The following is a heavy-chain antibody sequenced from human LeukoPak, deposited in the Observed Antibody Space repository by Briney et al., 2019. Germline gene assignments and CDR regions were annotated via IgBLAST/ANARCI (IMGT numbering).Heavy chain of an antibody. V-gene: IGHV3-53*01. CDR1: GIAVIGNY. J-gene: IGHJ4*02. CDR2: ISINTDT. D-gene: IGHD1-26*01. CDR3: AIAQSWDELFDS. Sequence: PGGSLRLSCAASGIAVIGNYMSWVRQPTGKGLEWVSFISINTDTFYADSVRGRFTISRDSSKNTLFLQMNSLRDEDSAVYYCAIAQSWDELFDSWGQGTLVSVSS.